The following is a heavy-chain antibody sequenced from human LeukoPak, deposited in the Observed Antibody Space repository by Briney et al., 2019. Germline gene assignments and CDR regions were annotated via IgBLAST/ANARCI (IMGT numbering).Heavy chain of an antibody. Sequence: ASVKVSCKASGYTFTGYYMHWVRQAPGQGLEWMGWINPNSGGTNHAQKFQGRVTMTRDTSISTAYMELSRLRSDDTAVYYCARRGEAAAGYYYYMDVWGKGTTVTVSS. V-gene: IGHV1-2*02. CDR3: ARRGEAAAGYYYYMDV. D-gene: IGHD6-13*01. J-gene: IGHJ6*03. CDR1: GYTFTGYY. CDR2: INPNSGGT.